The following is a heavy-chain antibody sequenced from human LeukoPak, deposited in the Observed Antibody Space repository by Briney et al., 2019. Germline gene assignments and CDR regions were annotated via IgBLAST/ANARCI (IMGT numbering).Heavy chain of an antibody. CDR1: GFTFSSYS. D-gene: IGHD4-11*01. CDR3: ARYPRFGMTTAWFDP. J-gene: IGHJ5*02. V-gene: IGHV3-21*01. Sequence: PGGSLRLSCAASGFTFSSYSMNWVRQAPGKGREWVSSISSSSSYIYYADSVKGRFTISRDNAKNSLYLQMNSLRAEDTAVYYCARYPRFGMTTAWFDPWGQGTLVTVSS. CDR2: ISSSSSYI.